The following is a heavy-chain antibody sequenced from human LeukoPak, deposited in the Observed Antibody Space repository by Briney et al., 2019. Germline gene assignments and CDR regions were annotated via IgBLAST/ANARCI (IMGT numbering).Heavy chain of an antibody. CDR1: GGSISSYY. CDR2: IYYRGST. J-gene: IGHJ5*01. CDR3: ARGASGWFGP. Sequence: SETLSLTCTVSGGSISSYYWSWIRQPPGKGLEWIGYIYYRGSTNYNPSLKSRVTISVETSKNQFSLKLSSVTVAGTAGYYCARGASGWFGPWGQGTLVIV. V-gene: IGHV4-59*01.